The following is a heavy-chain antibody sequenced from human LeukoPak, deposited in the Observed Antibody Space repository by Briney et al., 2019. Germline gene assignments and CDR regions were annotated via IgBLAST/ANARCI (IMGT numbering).Heavy chain of an antibody. CDR1: GGSISSSSYY. CDR3: ARSGSSSSAYYYMDV. Sequence: SETLSLTCTVSGGSISSSSYYWGWIRQPPGKGLEWIGTIYYSGSTNYNPSLKSRVTISVDTSKNQFSLKLTSVTAADTAVYYCARSGSSSSAYYYMDVWGKGTTVTVSS. CDR2: IYYSGST. D-gene: IGHD6-6*01. J-gene: IGHJ6*03. V-gene: IGHV4-39*07.